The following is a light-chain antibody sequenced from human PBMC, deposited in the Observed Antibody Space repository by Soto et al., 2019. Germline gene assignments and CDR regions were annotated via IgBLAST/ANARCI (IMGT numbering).Light chain of an antibody. Sequence: DIQLTQSPSTLCASIGDRVSITCRASQSVNSWLAWYQQKPGKAPKLLIYDASNLQSGVPSRFSGSVSGTEFTLTISSLQPDDFATYYCQQYKSYSPITFGQGTRLE. CDR3: QQYKSYSPIT. V-gene: IGKV1-5*01. CDR1: QSVNSW. J-gene: IGKJ5*01. CDR2: DAS.